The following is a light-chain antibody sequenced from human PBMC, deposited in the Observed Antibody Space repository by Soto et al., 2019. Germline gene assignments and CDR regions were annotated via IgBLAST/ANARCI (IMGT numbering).Light chain of an antibody. Sequence: DIQMTQSPSTLPASVGDRVTITCRASQGISSYLAWYQQKPGKAPKLLIYAASTLQSGVPSRFSGSASGTEFTLTISSLQPDDFATYYCQQYNSYSGTFGQGTKVDIK. J-gene: IGKJ1*01. CDR1: QGISSY. CDR3: QQYNSYSGT. CDR2: AAS. V-gene: IGKV1-9*01.